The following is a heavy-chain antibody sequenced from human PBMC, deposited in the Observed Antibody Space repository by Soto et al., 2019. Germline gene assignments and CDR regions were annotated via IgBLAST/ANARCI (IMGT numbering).Heavy chain of an antibody. CDR2: ISNGGDYT. CDR1: GYTFSNYA. J-gene: IGHJ2*01. V-gene: IGHV3-23*01. Sequence: EVQLLESGGGLVQPGGSLRLSCAASGYTFSNYAMTWVRQAPGKGLEWVSCISNGGDYTYYADAVKGRVTISRDKSKNTLYLQMNGLRAEDTAVYYCAKGNGPLGTNDWYFDVWGRGTLVTVSP. CDR3: AKGNGPLGTNDWYFDV. D-gene: IGHD2-8*01.